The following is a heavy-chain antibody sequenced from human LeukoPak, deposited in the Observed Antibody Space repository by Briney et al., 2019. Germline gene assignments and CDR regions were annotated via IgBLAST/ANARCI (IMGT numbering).Heavy chain of an antibody. CDR1: GGSISSSSYY. CDR3: ARVYYYDSSGYLFEGYYYYMDV. V-gene: IGHV4-39*07. D-gene: IGHD3-22*01. J-gene: IGHJ6*03. Sequence: SETLSLTCTVSGGSISSSSYYWGWIRQPPGKGLEWIGSIYYSGSTYYNPSLKSRVTISVDTSKNQFSLKLSSVTAADTAVYYCARVYYYDSSGYLFEGYYYYMDVWGKGTTVTVSS. CDR2: IYYSGST.